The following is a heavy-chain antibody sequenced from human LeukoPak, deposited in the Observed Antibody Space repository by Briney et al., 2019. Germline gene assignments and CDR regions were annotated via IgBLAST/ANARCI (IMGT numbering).Heavy chain of an antibody. CDR3: ARYTAMVAFHAHGFDI. CDR1: GGSFSGYY. Sequence: SETLSLTCAVYGGSFSGYYWSWIRQPPGKGLEWIGEINHSGSTNYNPSLKSRVTISVDTSKNQFSLKLNSVTAADTAVYYCARYTAMVAFHAHGFDIWGRGTMVTVSS. J-gene: IGHJ3*02. V-gene: IGHV4-34*01. CDR2: INHSGST. D-gene: IGHD5-18*01.